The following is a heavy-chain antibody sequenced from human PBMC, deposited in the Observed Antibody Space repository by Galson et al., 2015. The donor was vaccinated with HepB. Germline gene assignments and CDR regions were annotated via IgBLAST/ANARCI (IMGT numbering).Heavy chain of an antibody. CDR2: INPNSGGT. CDR3: ARVVGATGRFDH. CDR1: GYTFTGYY. V-gene: IGHV1-2*04. J-gene: IGHJ5*02. D-gene: IGHD1-26*01. Sequence: SVNVSCKASGYTFTGYYMHWWRQAPGQGLEWMGWINPNSGGTNYAQKFQGWVTMTRDTSISTAYLELSRLGSEDTAVYYCARVVGATGRFDHWGQGTLVTVSS.